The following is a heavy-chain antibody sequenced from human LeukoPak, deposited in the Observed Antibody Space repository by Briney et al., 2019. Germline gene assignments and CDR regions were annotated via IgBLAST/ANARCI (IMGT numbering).Heavy chain of an antibody. J-gene: IGHJ5*02. CDR1: GYTFTSYY. CDR2: INPSGGST. CDR3: ARGGGMESSGWYSPTASNWFDP. D-gene: IGHD6-19*01. Sequence: GASVKVSCKASGYTFTSYYMHWVRQAPGQGLEWMGIINPSGGSTSYAQKFQGRVTMTRDTSTSTVYMELSSLRSEDTAVYYCARGGGMESSGWYSPTASNWFDPWGQGTLVTVSS. V-gene: IGHV1-46*01.